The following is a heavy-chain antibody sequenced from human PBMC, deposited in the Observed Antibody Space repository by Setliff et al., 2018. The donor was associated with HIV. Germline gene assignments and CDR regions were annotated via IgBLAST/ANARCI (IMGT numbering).Heavy chain of an antibody. CDR1: GYLFTGYY. D-gene: IGHD1-26*01. CDR3: ARDGRPIYYFDY. J-gene: IGHJ4*02. Sequence: ASVKVSCKASGYLFTGYYMHWVRQAPGQGLEWMGWINVNSGGTKYAQKCQGRVTMTRDTSISTAYMEVISLRSDDTAVYYCARDGRPIYYFDYWSQGTLVTVSS. CDR2: INVNSGGT. V-gene: IGHV1-2*02.